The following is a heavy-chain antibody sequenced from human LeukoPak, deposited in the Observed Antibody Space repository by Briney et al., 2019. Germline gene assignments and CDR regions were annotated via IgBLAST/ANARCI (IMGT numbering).Heavy chain of an antibody. CDR1: GDTFSCHT. J-gene: IGHJ4*02. V-gene: IGHV3-21*01. CDR3: ASEGCGWYCLES. D-gene: IGHD6-19*01. CDR2: IDGSGIYI. Sequence: GGSLSLSFSASGDTFSCHTMNWLRQAPGKGLEWLSSIDGSGIYIYYAESVKGRFISSRDNAKGSLYLQMNSLRAEDTAVYYCASEGCGWYCLESWGQGTLVTVSS.